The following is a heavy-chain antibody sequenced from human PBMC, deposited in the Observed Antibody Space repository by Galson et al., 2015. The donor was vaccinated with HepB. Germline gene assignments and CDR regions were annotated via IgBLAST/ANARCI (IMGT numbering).Heavy chain of an antibody. CDR2: IVVGSGNT. J-gene: IGHJ3*02. CDR1: GFTFTSSA. V-gene: IGHV1-58*01. CDR3: AAARSMIVVVTDAFDI. Sequence: SVKVSCRASGFTFTSSAVQWVRQARGQRLEWIGWIVVGSGNTNYAQKFQERVTITRDMSTSTAYMELSSLRSEDTAVYYCAAARSMIVVVTDAFDIWGQGTMVTVSS. D-gene: IGHD3-22*01.